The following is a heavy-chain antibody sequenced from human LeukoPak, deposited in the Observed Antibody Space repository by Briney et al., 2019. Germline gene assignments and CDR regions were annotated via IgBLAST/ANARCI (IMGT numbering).Heavy chain of an antibody. V-gene: IGHV1-69*06. D-gene: IGHD2-8*01. Sequence: SVKVSCKASGGTLSSYAISWVRQAPGQGLEWMGGIIPTFGTANYAQKFQGRVTITADKSTSTAYMELSSLRSEDTAVYYCARVRCIRKERSGYFDYWGQGTLVTVSS. CDR3: ARVRCIRKERSGYFDY. J-gene: IGHJ4*02. CDR2: IIPTFGTA. CDR1: GGTLSSYA.